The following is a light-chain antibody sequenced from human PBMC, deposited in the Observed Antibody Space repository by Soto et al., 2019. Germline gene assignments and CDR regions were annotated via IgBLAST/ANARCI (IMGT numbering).Light chain of an antibody. J-gene: IGKJ3*01. Sequence: DIQMTQSPSTLSASVGDRVIITCRASQSLSGWLAWYQQKPGKAPKLLIYKTSNLQNGVPSRFSGSGSETEFTLTISSLQPDDFATYYCQQYKTYSLFTFGPGTTVDIK. CDR1: QSLSGW. V-gene: IGKV1-5*03. CDR2: KTS. CDR3: QQYKTYSLFT.